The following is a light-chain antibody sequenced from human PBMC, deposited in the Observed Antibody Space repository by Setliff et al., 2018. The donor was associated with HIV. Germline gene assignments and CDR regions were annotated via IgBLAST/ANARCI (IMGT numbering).Light chain of an antibody. J-gene: IGLJ1*01. CDR2: EVS. Sequence: QSVLTQPASVSGSPGQSITISCAGTSSDVGGYNYVSWYQQHPGKAPKLMIYEVSNRPSGVSHRFSGSKSGNTASLTISGLQAEDEAYYYCSSYTSSSPDVFGTGTKVTVL. CDR1: SSDVGGYNY. CDR3: SSYTSSSPDV. V-gene: IGLV2-14*01.